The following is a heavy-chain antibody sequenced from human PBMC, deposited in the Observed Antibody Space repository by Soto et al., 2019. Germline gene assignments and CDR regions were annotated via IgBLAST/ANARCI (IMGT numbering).Heavy chain of an antibody. V-gene: IGHV3-74*01. J-gene: IGHJ4*02. CDR3: TRGGTRTTYWGLFDS. CDR1: GFTFSDNW. Sequence: EVQVVESGGGLVQPGGSLRLSCAASGFTFSDNWMHWVRQPPGKGPVWVSRISGDASSTSYADSVKGRFTISRDSAKNTVYLQMDSLRGEDTAVYYWTRGGTRTTYWGLFDSWGQGNLVTVSS. D-gene: IGHD7-27*01. CDR2: ISGDASST.